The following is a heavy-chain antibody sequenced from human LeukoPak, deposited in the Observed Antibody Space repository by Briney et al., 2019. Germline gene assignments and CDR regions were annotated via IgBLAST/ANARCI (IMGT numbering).Heavy chain of an antibody. J-gene: IGHJ4*02. CDR2: IHQEGSEQ. CDR1: GFTFTHYW. CDR3: SSGIYSSSY. V-gene: IGHV3-7*01. D-gene: IGHD6-6*01. Sequence: GGSLRLSCAASGFTFTHYWMCWVRQAPGKGLEWVANIHQEGSEQFYLDSVEGRFTISRDNAKSSLYLQMDNLRAEDTAVYYCSSGIYSSSYWGRGTLVTVSS.